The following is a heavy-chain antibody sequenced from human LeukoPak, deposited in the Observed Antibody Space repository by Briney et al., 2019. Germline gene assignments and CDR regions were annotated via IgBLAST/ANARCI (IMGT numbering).Heavy chain of an antibody. CDR3: ARQNEYRDVWSGYSYYFDY. CDR1: GGSFSGFH. CDR2: INHSGST. D-gene: IGHD3-3*01. V-gene: IGHV4-34*01. J-gene: IGHJ4*02. Sequence: PSETLSLTCAVYGGSFSGFHWSWIRRPPGKGLEWIGEINHSGSTNYNPSLKRRVTISVDTSKNHFSLNLNSVTAADAAVYYCARQNEYRDVWSGYSYYFDYWGQGTLVTVSS.